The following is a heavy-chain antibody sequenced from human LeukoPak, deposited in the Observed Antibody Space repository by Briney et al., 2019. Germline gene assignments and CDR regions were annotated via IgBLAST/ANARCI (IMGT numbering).Heavy chain of an antibody. D-gene: IGHD4-17*01. Sequence: GGSLRLSCAASAFSFSKFALIWVRQAPGKGLEWVSAITANSGYTLYADAVKGRFTVSRDNSKNTLYLQINSLRPEDTAMYYCAKDPNGDYIGAFDFWGQGTMVTVSS. J-gene: IGHJ3*01. CDR3: AKDPNGDYIGAFDF. CDR1: AFSFSKFA. CDR2: ITANSGYT. V-gene: IGHV3-23*01.